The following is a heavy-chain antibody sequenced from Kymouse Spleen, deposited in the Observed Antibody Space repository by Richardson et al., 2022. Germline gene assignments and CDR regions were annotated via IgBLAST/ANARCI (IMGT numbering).Heavy chain of an antibody. D-gene: IGHD3-10*01. CDR3: AREAYYYGSGSYWDYYYGMDV. V-gene: IGHV3-21*03. CDR1: GFTFSSYS. CDR2: ISSSSSYI. Sequence: EVQLVESGGGLVKPGGSLRLSCAASGFTFSSYSMNWVRQAPGKGLEWVSSISSSSSYIYYADSVKGRFTISRDNAKNSLYLQMNSLRAEDTAVYYCAREAYYYGSGSYWDYYYGMDVWGQGTTVTVSS. J-gene: IGHJ6*02.